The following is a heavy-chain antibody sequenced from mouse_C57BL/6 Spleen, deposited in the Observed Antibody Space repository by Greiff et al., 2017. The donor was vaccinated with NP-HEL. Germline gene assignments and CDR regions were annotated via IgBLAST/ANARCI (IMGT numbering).Heavy chain of an antibody. D-gene: IGHD1-1*01. CDR2: IYPRSGNT. V-gene: IGHV1-81*01. CDR3: ARSGYYGSSPAWFAY. Sequence: VQLVESGAELARPGASVKLSCKASGYTFTSYGISWVKQRTGQGLEWIGEIYPRSGNTYYNEKFKGKATLTADKSSSTAYMELRSLTSEDSAVYFCARSGYYGSSPAWFAYWGQGTLVTVSA. J-gene: IGHJ3*01. CDR1: GYTFTSYG.